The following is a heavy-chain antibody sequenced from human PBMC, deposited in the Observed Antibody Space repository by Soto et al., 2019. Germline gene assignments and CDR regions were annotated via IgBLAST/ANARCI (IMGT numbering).Heavy chain of an antibody. CDR3: AKVGGPNWNDVNYFDY. Sequence: SGGSLRLSCAASGFTFSSYGMHWVRQAPCKGLEWVAVISYDGSNKYYADSVKGRFTISRDNSKNTLYLQMNSLRAEDTAVYYCAKVGGPNWNDVNYFDYWGQGTLVTVSS. CDR2: ISYDGSNK. J-gene: IGHJ4*02. CDR1: GFTFSSYG. V-gene: IGHV3-30*18. D-gene: IGHD1-20*01.